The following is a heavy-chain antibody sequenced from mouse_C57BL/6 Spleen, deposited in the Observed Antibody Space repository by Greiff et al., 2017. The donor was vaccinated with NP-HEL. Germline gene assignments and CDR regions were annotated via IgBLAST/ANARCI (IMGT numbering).Heavy chain of an antibody. CDR1: GYTFTDYN. Sequence: VQLQQSGPELVKPGASVKMSCKASGYTFTDYNMHWVKQSHGKSLEWIGYINPNNGGTSYNQKFKGKATLTVNKSSSTAYMELRSLTSEYSAVYYCALYYDYDWYFDYWGQGPTLTVSS. CDR3: ALYYDYDWYFDY. CDR2: INPNNGGT. J-gene: IGHJ2*01. D-gene: IGHD2-4*01. V-gene: IGHV1-22*01.